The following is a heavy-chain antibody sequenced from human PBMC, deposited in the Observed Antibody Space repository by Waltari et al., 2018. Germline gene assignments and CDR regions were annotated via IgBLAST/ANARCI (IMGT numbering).Heavy chain of an antibody. CDR2: MRGTGTTT. V-gene: IGHV3-23*01. D-gene: IGHD3-22*01. Sequence: EVQLLESGGGLVQPGGSLRLSCAASGFTFSNYAMNWVRQAPGKVLGGVSVMRGTGTTTYDADSVKGRFTISRDNSKNTLYLQMNSLRADDTAVYYCAKDPTIIVTDYHGMDVWGQGTTVTVSS. CDR1: GFTFSNYA. CDR3: AKDPTIIVTDYHGMDV. J-gene: IGHJ6*02.